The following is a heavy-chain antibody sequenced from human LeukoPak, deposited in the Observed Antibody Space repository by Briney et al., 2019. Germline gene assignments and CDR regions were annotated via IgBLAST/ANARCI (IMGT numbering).Heavy chain of an antibody. CDR1: GFTFSSYA. CDR3: ARGVGYDSSGYRDAFDI. V-gene: IGHV3-30*04. Sequence: GGSLRLSCAASGFTFSSYAMHWVRQAPGKGLEWVAVISYDGSNKYYADSVKGRFTISRDNAKNSLYLQMNSLRAEDTAVYYCARGVGYDSSGYRDAFDIWGQGTMVTVSS. D-gene: IGHD3-22*01. J-gene: IGHJ3*02. CDR2: ISYDGSNK.